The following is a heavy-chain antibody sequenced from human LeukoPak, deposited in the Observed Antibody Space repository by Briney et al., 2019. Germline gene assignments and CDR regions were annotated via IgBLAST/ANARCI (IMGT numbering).Heavy chain of an antibody. CDR2: ISAYNGNT. CDR3: ARDRRESALWFGESAADAFDI. J-gene: IGHJ3*02. D-gene: IGHD3-10*01. CDR1: GYTFTSYG. V-gene: IGHV1-18*01. Sequence: GASVKVSCKASGYTFTSYGISWVRQAPGQGLEWMGWISAYNGNTNYAQKLQGRVTMTTDTSTSTAYMELRSLRSEDTAVYYCARDRRESALWFGESAADAFDIWGQGTMVTVSS.